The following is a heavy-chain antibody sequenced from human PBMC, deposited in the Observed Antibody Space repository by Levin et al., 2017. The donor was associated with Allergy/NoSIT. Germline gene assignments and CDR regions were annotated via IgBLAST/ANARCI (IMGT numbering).Heavy chain of an antibody. CDR1: GFTFSSYS. CDR2: ISSSSSTI. V-gene: IGHV3-48*01. Sequence: GGSLRLSCAASGFTFSSYSMNWVRQAPGKGLEWVSYISSSSSTIYYADSVKGRFTISRDNAKNSLYLQMNSLRAEDTAVYYCARVLNILTGYYPSYDYWGQGTLVTVSS. J-gene: IGHJ4*02. D-gene: IGHD3-9*01. CDR3: ARVLNILTGYYPSYDY.